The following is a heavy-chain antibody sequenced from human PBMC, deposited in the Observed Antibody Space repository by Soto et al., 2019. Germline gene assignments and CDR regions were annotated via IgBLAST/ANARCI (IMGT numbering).Heavy chain of an antibody. D-gene: IGHD5-12*01. Sequence: PSETLSLTCTISGRSISSYYWSWIRQPPGKGLEWIGYIYYSGSTNYNPSLKSRVTISVDTSKNQSSLKLSSVTAADTAVYYCARDAIKGGYDWYYYYGMDVWGQGTTVTVSS. CDR2: IYYSGST. J-gene: IGHJ6*02. CDR1: GRSISSYY. V-gene: IGHV4-59*01. CDR3: ARDAIKGGYDWYYYYGMDV.